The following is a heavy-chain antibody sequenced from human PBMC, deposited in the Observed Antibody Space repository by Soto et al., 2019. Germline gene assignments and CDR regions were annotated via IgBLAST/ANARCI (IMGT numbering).Heavy chain of an antibody. CDR1: GFTFSSYG. Sequence: QVQLVESGGGVVQPGRSLRLSCAASGFTFSSYGMHWVRQAPGKGLEWVAVIWYDGSNKYYADSVKGRFTISRDNSKNTLYLQMNSLRAEDTAVYYCARDGDSWGSYPPLDYWGQGTLVTVSS. CDR3: ARDGDSWGSYPPLDY. V-gene: IGHV3-33*01. D-gene: IGHD1-26*01. J-gene: IGHJ4*02. CDR2: IWYDGSNK.